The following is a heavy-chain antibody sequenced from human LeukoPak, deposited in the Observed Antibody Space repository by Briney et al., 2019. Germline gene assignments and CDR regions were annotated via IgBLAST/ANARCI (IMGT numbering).Heavy chain of an antibody. CDR3: ARDSGALITYFDY. V-gene: IGHV4-61*02. J-gene: IGHJ4*02. CDR1: GGSINSGNYY. CDR2: IHPSGST. D-gene: IGHD2-15*01. Sequence: SETLSLTCTVSGGSINSGNYYWSWIRQPAGKGLEWIGRIHPSGSTNYNPSLKSRITISVDTSKNQFSLKLSPVTAADTAVYYCARDSGALITYFDYWGQGTLVTVSS.